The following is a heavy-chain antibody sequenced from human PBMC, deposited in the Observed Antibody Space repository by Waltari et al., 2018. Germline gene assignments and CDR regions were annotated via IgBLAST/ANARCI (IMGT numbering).Heavy chain of an antibody. D-gene: IGHD6-6*01. CDR3: ARDGAKYSSSSSFFDY. CDR2: ISYDGSNK. Sequence: QVQLVESGGGVVQPGRSLRLSCAASGFTFSSYAMHWVRQAPGKGLEWVAVISYDGSNKYYADSGKGRFTISTDNSKNTLYLQMNSLRAEDTAVYYCARDGAKYSSSSSFFDYWGQGTLVTVSS. J-gene: IGHJ4*02. V-gene: IGHV3-30-3*01. CDR1: GFTFSSYA.